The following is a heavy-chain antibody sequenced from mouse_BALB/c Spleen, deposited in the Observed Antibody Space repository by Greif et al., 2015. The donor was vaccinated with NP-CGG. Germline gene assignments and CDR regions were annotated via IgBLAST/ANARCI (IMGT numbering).Heavy chain of an antibody. D-gene: IGHD3-1*01. Sequence: EVKVEESGGGLVQPGGSLRLSCATSGFTFTDYYMSWVRQPPGKALEWLGFIRNKANGYTTEDSASVKGRFTISRDNSQSILYLQMNTLRAEDSATYYCARENRARATYYAMDYWGQGTSVTVSS. J-gene: IGHJ4*01. V-gene: IGHV7-3*02. CDR3: ARENRARATYYAMDY. CDR2: IRNKANGYTT. CDR1: GFTFTDYY.